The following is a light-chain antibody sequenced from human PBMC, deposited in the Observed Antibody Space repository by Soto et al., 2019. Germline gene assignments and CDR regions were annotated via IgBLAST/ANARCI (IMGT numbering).Light chain of an antibody. Sequence: DIQMTQSPSSLSASVGDRVTITCRASQNINTYLNWYQQRPGRAPKLLIYAASSLHSGVPSRFSGSGSGTDFTLTISGLQAEDFATYYCQQSYIPPLTFGGGTKVEI. CDR1: QNINTY. V-gene: IGKV1-39*01. CDR2: AAS. CDR3: QQSYIPPLT. J-gene: IGKJ4*01.